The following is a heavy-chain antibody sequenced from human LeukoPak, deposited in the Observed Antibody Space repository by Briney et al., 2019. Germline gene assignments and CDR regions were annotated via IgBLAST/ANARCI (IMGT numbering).Heavy chain of an antibody. CDR3: ARFRAATTRFDY. D-gene: IGHD1/OR15-1a*01. CDR1: GFTFRNYA. J-gene: IGHJ4*02. CDR2: VSFDGNTT. V-gene: IGHV3-30*09. Sequence: GRSLRLSRAASGFTFRNYAMYWVRQAPRRGLEWAAVVSFDGNTTFYSDSVKGRFAISRDNSKNTLYLEMNSLRPEDTAVYYCARFRAATTRFDYWGQGTLVTVSS.